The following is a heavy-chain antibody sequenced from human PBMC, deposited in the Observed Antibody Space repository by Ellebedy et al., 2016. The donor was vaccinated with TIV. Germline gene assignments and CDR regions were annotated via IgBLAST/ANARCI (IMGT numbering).Heavy chain of an antibody. CDR1: GFAFTSYS. V-gene: IGHV3-48*01. Sequence: GGSLRLXXSASGFAFTSYSMTWVRQAPGKGLEWISCISGTSVTIYYADSVKGRFTISRDNARNSLYLQMNSLRAEDTAVYFCARKAVTGRNWYFDLWGRGTLVTVSS. CDR3: ARKAVTGRNWYFDL. D-gene: IGHD4-11*01. CDR2: ISGTSVTI. J-gene: IGHJ2*01.